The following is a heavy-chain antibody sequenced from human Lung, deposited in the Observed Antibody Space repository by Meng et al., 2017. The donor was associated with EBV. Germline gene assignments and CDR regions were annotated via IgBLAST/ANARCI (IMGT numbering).Heavy chain of an antibody. V-gene: IGHV4-61*01. J-gene: IGHJ4*02. D-gene: IGHD4-11*01. CDR3: ARFSSSKGLDY. CDR2: IYYSGST. CDR1: CGSVISGSYY. Sequence: VQLQELGPGMGKPSENLALTCTVSCGSVISGSYYWSWIRQPPGKGLEWIGYIYYSGSTNYNPSLKSRVTISVDTSKNQFSLKLSSVTAADTAVYYCARFSSSKGLDYWGQGTLVTVSS.